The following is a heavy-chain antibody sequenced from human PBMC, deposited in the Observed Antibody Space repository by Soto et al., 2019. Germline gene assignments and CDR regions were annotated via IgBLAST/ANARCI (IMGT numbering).Heavy chain of an antibody. D-gene: IGHD6-6*01. CDR1: GGTLGTYD. V-gene: IGHV1-69*06. Sequence: QVQLVQSGAEVKKPGSSMKVSCKTSGGTLGTYDINWVRQAPGQGLEWMGGIMAFIGSTKYAQKFQGRVTITADTSIDTVYMELNSLKSEDTAVYYCARGGFSSSWRFDHWGQGTLVTVSS. CDR3: ARGGFSSSWRFDH. J-gene: IGHJ4*02. CDR2: IMAFIGST.